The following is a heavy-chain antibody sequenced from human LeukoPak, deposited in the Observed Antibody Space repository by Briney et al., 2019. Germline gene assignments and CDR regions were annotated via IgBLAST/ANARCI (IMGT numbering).Heavy chain of an antibody. CDR1: GFPFSSHV. CDR2: INHNGEAI. V-gene: IGHV3-48*02. J-gene: IGHJ4*02. Sequence: GGSLRLSCAASGFPFSSHVLSWVRQAPGKGLEWIAYINHNGEAIYYPDFVKGRFIISRDNAKNSLFLQMNDLRDEDTAVYYCARATLWFGEFDVDYWGQGTLVTVSS. D-gene: IGHD3-10*01. CDR3: ARATLWFGEFDVDY.